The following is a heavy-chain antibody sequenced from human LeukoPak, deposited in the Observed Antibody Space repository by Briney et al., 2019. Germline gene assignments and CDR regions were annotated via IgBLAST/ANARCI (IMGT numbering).Heavy chain of an antibody. Sequence: GASVKVSCKASGYTFTSYAMHWVRQAPGQRLEWMGWINAGNGNTKYSQKFQGRVTITRDTSASTAYMELSSLRSEDTAVYYCARIGVVVPAAPRYYYYYGMDVWGQGTTVTVSS. J-gene: IGHJ6*02. CDR2: INAGNGNT. V-gene: IGHV1-3*01. D-gene: IGHD2-2*01. CDR3: ARIGVVVPAAPRYYYYYGMDV. CDR1: GYTFTSYA.